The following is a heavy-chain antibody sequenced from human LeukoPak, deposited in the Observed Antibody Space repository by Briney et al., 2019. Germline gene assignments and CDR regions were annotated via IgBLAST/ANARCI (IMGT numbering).Heavy chain of an antibody. CDR2: ISGSGGST. CDR3: TKAVGGGRDAYDI. CDR1: GFTFSSYA. J-gene: IGHJ3*02. V-gene: IGHV3-23*01. Sequence: AGGSLRLSCAASGFTFSSYAMSWVRQAPGKGLEWVSAISGSGGSTYYADSVKGRFTISRDNSKNTLYVQMESLRAEDTAVYYCTKAVGGGRDAYDIWGQGTMVTVSS. D-gene: IGHD3-16*01.